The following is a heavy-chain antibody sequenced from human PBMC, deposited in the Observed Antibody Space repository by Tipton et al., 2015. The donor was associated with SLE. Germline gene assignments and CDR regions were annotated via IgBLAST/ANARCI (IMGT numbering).Heavy chain of an antibody. D-gene: IGHD1-26*01. V-gene: IGHV3-53*01. Sequence: SLRLSCAASGFTVSSNYMSWVRQAPGKGLEWVSVIYSGGSTYYADSVKGRFTISRDNSKNTLYLQMNSLRAEDTAVYYCARGVGATDYYYYMDVWGKGTTVIVSS. CDR3: ARGVGATDYYYYMDV. CDR1: GFTVSSNY. J-gene: IGHJ6*03. CDR2: IYSGGST.